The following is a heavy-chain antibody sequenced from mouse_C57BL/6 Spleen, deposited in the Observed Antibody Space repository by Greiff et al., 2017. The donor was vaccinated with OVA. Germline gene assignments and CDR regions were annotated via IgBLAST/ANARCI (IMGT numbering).Heavy chain of an antibody. CDR1: GFTFSSYA. CDR3: ARGGDYGYPYFDY. Sequence: EVKLVESGGGLVKPGGSLKLSCAASGFTFSSYAMSWVRQTPEKRLEWVATISDGGSYTYYPDNVKGRFTISRDNAKNNLYLQMSHLKSEDTAMYYCARGGDYGYPYFDYWGQGTTLTVSS. D-gene: IGHD2-2*01. CDR2: ISDGGSYT. J-gene: IGHJ2*01. V-gene: IGHV5-4*03.